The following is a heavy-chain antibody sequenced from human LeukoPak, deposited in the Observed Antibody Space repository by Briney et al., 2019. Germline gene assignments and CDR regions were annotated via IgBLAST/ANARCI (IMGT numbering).Heavy chain of an antibody. CDR3: ATKVAGTSHFSY. V-gene: IGHV3-74*01. D-gene: IGHD6-19*01. CDR2: INGDGIST. J-gene: IGHJ4*02. CDR1: GFTFSTYF. Sequence: GGSLRLSCAASGFTFSTYFMHWVRQAPGKGLVWVSRINGDGISTTYADSVMGRFTISRDNAKNSLYLQMHSLSAEDTAVYYCATKVAGTSHFSYWGQGTRVTVSS.